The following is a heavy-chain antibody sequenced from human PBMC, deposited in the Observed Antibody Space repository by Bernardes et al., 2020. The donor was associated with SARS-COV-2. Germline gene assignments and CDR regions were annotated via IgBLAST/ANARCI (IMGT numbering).Heavy chain of an antibody. CDR1: GGSITNPNG. D-gene: IGHD6-6*01. V-gene: IGHV4-4*02. CDR3: ASLLVRPYYYYAMDV. J-gene: IGHJ6*02. CDR2: SYHSGST. Sequence: SETLSLTCTVSGGSITNPNGWSWVRQPPGKGLEWIGESYHSGSTNYNPSLKSRVTISVDKSKNQFSLKLNSVTAADTAVYFCASLLVRPYYYYAMDVWGQGTTVTGSS.